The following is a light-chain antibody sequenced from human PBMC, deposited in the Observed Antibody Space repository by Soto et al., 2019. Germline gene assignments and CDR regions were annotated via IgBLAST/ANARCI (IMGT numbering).Light chain of an antibody. CDR3: QQYGSSGT. Sequence: DIQMTQSPSTLSASVGDRVTITCRASQSISSWLAWYQQKLGRAPRLLIYDASSLESGVPSRFSGSGYGTEFTLTISSLQPDDFAVYYCQQYGSSGTFGQGTKLDI. J-gene: IGKJ1*01. CDR2: DAS. V-gene: IGKV1-5*01. CDR1: QSISSW.